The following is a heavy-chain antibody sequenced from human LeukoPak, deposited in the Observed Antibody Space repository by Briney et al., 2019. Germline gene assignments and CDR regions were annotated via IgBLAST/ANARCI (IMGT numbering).Heavy chain of an antibody. CDR2: ITSDGSNT. V-gene: IGHV3-74*01. CDR1: GFTFINYW. CDR3: ARGDLGTPLPGDYFFS. D-gene: IGHD3/OR15-3a*01. Sequence: GGSLRLSCAASGFTFINYWMHWVRQAPGKGRGWVAHITSDGSNTDYADSAKGRFTISRDNAKNTVYLQMNSLRAEDTAVYYCARGDLGTPLPGDYFFSWGQGTLVTVSS. J-gene: IGHJ4*02.